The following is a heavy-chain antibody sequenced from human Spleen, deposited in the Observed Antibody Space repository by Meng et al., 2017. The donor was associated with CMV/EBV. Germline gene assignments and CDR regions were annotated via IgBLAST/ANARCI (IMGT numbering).Heavy chain of an antibody. Sequence: GESLKISCAASGFIFSSHEMNWVRQAPGKGLEWVSYIGSGGSTIYYADSVKGRFTISRDNAKNSLYLQMNSLRAEDTAVYYCATGAVDYYDSSGFYFDYWGQGTLVTVSS. CDR3: ATGAVDYYDSSGFYFDY. D-gene: IGHD3-22*01. J-gene: IGHJ4*02. CDR2: IGSGGSTI. CDR1: GFIFSSHE. V-gene: IGHV3-48*03.